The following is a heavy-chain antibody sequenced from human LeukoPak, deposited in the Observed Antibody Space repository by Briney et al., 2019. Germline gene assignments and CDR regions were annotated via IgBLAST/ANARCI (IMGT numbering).Heavy chain of an antibody. V-gene: IGHV3-73*01. CDR1: GFTFSGSA. J-gene: IGHJ4*02. CDR2: IRSKANSYAT. Sequence: PGGSLKLSCAASGFTFSGSAMHWVRQASGKGLEWVGRIRSKANSYATAYAASVKGRFTISRDDSKNTAYLQMNSLKTEDTAVYYCARGRIAAAGTMGYWGQGTLVTVSS. D-gene: IGHD6-13*01. CDR3: ARGRIAAAGTMGY.